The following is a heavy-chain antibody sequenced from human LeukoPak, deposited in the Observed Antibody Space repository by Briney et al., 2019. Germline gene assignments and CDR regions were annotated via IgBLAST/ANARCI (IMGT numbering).Heavy chain of an antibody. CDR3: ARGHYDSSGYWRRGDY. D-gene: IGHD3-22*01. CDR2: INTYSGDT. Sequence: ASVKVSCKASGYTFTDYYIHWVRQAPGQGLEWMGWINTYSGDTNYAQKFQGGVTMTRDTSISTAYMELSRLTSDDMAVYYCARGHYDSSGYWRRGDYWGQGTLVTVSS. J-gene: IGHJ4*02. V-gene: IGHV1-2*02. CDR1: GYTFTDYY.